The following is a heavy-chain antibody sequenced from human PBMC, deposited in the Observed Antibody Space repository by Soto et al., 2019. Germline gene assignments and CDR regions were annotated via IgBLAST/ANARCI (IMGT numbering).Heavy chain of an antibody. D-gene: IGHD3-10*01. CDR2: IGTAGDT. CDR3: AREVPGYYGSGSQTMDY. CDR1: GFTFSSYD. J-gene: IGHJ4*02. V-gene: IGHV3-13*01. Sequence: EVQLVESGGGLVQPGGSLRLSCAASGFTFSSYDMHWVRQATGKGLEWVSAIGTAGDTYYPGSVKGRFTISRENAKNSLYLQMNSLRAGDTAVYYCAREVPGYYGSGSQTMDYWGQGTLVTVSS.